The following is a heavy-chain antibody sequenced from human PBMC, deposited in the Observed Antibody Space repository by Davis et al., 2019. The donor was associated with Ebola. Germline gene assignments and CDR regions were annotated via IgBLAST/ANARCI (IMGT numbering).Heavy chain of an antibody. CDR3: AAGGLGGGFDI. Sequence: ASVKVSCKASGGTFSNYTFHWVRQAPGKGLEWVGYFDPEDAKPIYAQNFQDRVTMTEDTSTDTAYMELSSLRSDDTAVYYCAAGGLGGGFDIWGHGTMVTVSS. D-gene: IGHD2-15*01. J-gene: IGHJ3*02. CDR2: FDPEDAKP. V-gene: IGHV1-24*01. CDR1: GGTFSNYT.